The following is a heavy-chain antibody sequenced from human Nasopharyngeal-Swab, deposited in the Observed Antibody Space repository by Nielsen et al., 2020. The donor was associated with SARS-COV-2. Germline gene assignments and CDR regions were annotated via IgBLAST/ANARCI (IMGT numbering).Heavy chain of an antibody. CDR2: INHSGST. D-gene: IGHD3-22*01. CDR1: GGSFSGYY. J-gene: IGHJ4*02. CDR3: ARGLGQYYYDSSGYYFFDY. V-gene: IGHV4-34*01. Sequence: SETLSLTCAVYGGSFSGYYWSWTRQPPGKGLEWIGEINHSGSTNYNPSLKSRVTISVDTSKKQFSLKLSSVTAADTAVYYCARGLGQYYYDSSGYYFFDYWGQGTLVTVSS.